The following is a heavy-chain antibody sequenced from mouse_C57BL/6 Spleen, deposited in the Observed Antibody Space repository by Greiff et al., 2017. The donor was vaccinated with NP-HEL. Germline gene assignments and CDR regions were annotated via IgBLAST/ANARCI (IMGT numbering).Heavy chain of an antibody. V-gene: IGHV14-1*01. CDR2: IDPEDGDT. J-gene: IGHJ4*01. Sequence: VQLQQSGGELVRPGASVKLSCTASGFNIKDYYMHWVKQRPEQGLEWIGRIDPEDGDTEYAPKFQGKATMTADTSSNTAYLQLSSLTSEDTAVYYCTTGYYGSSYGYAMDYWGQGTSVTVSS. D-gene: IGHD1-1*01. CDR1: GFNIKDYY. CDR3: TTGYYGSSYGYAMDY.